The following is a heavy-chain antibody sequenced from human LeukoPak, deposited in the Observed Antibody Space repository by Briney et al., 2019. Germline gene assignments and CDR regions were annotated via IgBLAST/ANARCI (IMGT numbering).Heavy chain of an antibody. D-gene: IGHD3-16*01. J-gene: IGHJ4*02. CDR3: ARGRSGDYVWGSYFDY. V-gene: IGHV4-34*01. CDR1: GGSFSGYY. Sequence: SETLPLTCAVYGGSFSGYYWSWIRQPPGKGLEWIGEINHSGSTNYNPSLKSRVTISVDTSKNQFSLKLSSVTAADTAVYYCARGRSGDYVWGSYFDYWGQGTLVTVSS. CDR2: INHSGST.